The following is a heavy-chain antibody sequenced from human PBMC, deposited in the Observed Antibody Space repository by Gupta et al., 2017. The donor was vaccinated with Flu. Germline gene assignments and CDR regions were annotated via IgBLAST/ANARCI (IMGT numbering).Heavy chain of an antibody. D-gene: IGHD5-12*01. CDR3: ALARGV. CDR2: GSEK. J-gene: IGHJ1*01. Sequence: GSEKYYVDSVKDRCTISRDNAKNSLYLQVNSLRVDDTAGYYCALARGVWGQGTLVTVSS. V-gene: IGHV3-7*01.